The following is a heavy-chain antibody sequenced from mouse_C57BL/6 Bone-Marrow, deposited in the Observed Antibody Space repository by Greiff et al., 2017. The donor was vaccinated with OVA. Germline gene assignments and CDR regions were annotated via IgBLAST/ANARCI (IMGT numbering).Heavy chain of an antibody. CDR2: IDPENGDT. Sequence: VQLQQSGAELVRPGASVKLSCTASGFDIKDDYMHWVKQRPEQGLEWIGWIDPENGDTEYASKFQGKATITADTSSNTAYLQLSSLTSEDTAVYYCTGRGYAMDYWGQGTSVTVSS. V-gene: IGHV14-4*01. CDR3: TGRGYAMDY. J-gene: IGHJ4*01. D-gene: IGHD1-1*01. CDR1: GFDIKDDY.